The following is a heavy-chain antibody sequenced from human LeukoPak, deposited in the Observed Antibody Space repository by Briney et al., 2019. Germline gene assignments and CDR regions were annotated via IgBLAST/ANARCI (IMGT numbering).Heavy chain of an antibody. CDR2: ISGGGENT. CDR3: GKDGGQYSSGPEFDP. D-gene: IGHD6-19*01. CDR1: GIVFSNTA. J-gene: IGHJ5*02. V-gene: IGHV3-23*01. Sequence: TGGSLRLXCAASGIVFSNTAMNWARQSPGRGLEWVSAISGGGENTFYADSVKGRFTISRDNSKNTLYLQMNSLRADDTAIYYCGKDGGQYSSGPEFDPRGQGALVTVSS.